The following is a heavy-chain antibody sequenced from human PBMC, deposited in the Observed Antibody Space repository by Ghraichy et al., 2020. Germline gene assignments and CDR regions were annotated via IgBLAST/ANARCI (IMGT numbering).Heavy chain of an antibody. V-gene: IGHV3-11*01. CDR1: GFTFSDYY. J-gene: IGHJ4*02. CDR2: ISSSGSTI. CDR3: ASGVDTAMVTIPY. Sequence: LSLTCAASGFTFSDYYMSWIRQAPGKGLEWVSYISSSGSTIYYADSVKGRFTISRDNAKNSLYLQMNSLRAEDTAVYYCASGVDTAMVTIPYWGQGTLVTVSS. D-gene: IGHD5-18*01.